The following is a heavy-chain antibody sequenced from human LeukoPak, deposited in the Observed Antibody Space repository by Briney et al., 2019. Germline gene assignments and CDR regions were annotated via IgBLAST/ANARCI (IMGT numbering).Heavy chain of an antibody. J-gene: IGHJ4*02. D-gene: IGHD5-18*01. Sequence: GGSLRLSCAASTFTFSDYYMSWIRQAPGKGLEWVSHISSSGSFIYYADSVKGRSTISRDNAKNSLDLQMNSLRDVDTAIYYCARAGGGGYNYGLDYWGQGILVAVSS. CDR1: TFTFSDYY. V-gene: IGHV3-11*04. CDR3: ARAGGGGYNYGLDY. CDR2: ISSSGSFI.